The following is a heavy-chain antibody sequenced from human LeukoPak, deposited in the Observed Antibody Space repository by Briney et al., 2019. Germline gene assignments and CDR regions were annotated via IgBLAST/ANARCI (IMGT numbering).Heavy chain of an antibody. V-gene: IGHV3-21*01. Sequence: GGSLRLSCAASGFTFSSYSMNWVRQAPGKGLEWVSSISSSSSYIYCADSVKGRFTISRDNAKNSLYLQMNSLRAEDTAVYYCTRGASGYGNFDYWGQGTLVTVSS. D-gene: IGHD5-12*01. CDR2: ISSSSSYI. CDR1: GFTFSSYS. J-gene: IGHJ4*02. CDR3: TRGASGYGNFDY.